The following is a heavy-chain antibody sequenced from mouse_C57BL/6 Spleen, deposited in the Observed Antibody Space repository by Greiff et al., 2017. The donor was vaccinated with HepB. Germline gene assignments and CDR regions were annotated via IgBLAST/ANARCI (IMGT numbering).Heavy chain of an antibody. V-gene: IGHV5-4*01. D-gene: IGHD2-12*01. J-gene: IGHJ4*01. CDR2: ISDGGSHT. Sequence: EVMLVESGGGLVKPGGSLKLSCAASGFTFSSYAMSWVRQTPEKRLEWVATISDGGSHTYYPDNVKGRFTISRDNAKNNLYLQMSHLKSEDTAMYYCARDYDGNYAMDYWGQGTSVTVSS. CDR3: ARDYDGNYAMDY. CDR1: GFTFSSYA.